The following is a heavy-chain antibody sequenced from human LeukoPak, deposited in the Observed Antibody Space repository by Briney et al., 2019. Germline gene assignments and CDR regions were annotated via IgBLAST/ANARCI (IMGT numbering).Heavy chain of an antibody. V-gene: IGHV4-38-2*02. Sequence: SETLSLTCTVSGYSISSGYYWGWIRPPPGKGLEWIGSIYHSGRTFYNPSLKSRVTISVDTSKNQFSLKLSSVTAADTAVYYCARANRVSLYYFDYWGQGTLVTVSS. CDR2: IYHSGRT. CDR3: ARANRVSLYYFDY. D-gene: IGHD5/OR15-5a*01. J-gene: IGHJ4*02. CDR1: GYSISSGYY.